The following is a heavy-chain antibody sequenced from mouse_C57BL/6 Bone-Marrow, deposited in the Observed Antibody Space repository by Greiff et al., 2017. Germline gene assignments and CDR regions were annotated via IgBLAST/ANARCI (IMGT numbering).Heavy chain of an antibody. CDR3: ARSYYGSSYWYFDV. V-gene: IGHV1-55*01. CDR1: GYTFTSYW. J-gene: IGHJ1*03. D-gene: IGHD1-1*01. Sequence: QVQLQQPGAELVKPGASVKMSCKASGYTFTSYWITWVKQRPGQGLEWIGDIYPGSGSTNYNEKFKSKATLTVDTSSSTAYMQLISLTSEDSAVYYCARSYYGSSYWYFDVWGTGTTVTVSS. CDR2: IYPGSGST.